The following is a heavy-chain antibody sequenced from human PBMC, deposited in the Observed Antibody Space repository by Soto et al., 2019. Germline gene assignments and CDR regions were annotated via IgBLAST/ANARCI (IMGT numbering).Heavy chain of an antibody. CDR1: GFTFSSYA. Sequence: QVQLVESGGGVVQPGRSLRLSCAASGFTFSSYAMHWVRQAPGKGLEWVAVISYDGSNKYYADSVKGRFTISRDNSKNTLYLQMNSLRAEDTAVYYCARAMAGYYPSTQYNWFDPWGQGTLVTVSS. D-gene: IGHD3-22*01. J-gene: IGHJ5*02. CDR3: ARAMAGYYPSTQYNWFDP. CDR2: ISYDGSNK. V-gene: IGHV3-30-3*01.